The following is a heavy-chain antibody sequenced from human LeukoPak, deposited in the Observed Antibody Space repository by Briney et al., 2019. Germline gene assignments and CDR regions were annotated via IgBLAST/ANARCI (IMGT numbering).Heavy chain of an antibody. D-gene: IGHD3-10*01. Sequence: PSETLSLTCTVSGGSISSFFWSWIRQPPGKGLEWIGSMHYSGDTKNNPSLKSRVSLSIDTSKQQFSLKLSSVTAADTAVYYCARQGVYYGSGSWFDPWGQGTLVTVSS. CDR2: MHYSGDT. CDR1: GGSISSFF. V-gene: IGHV4-59*08. J-gene: IGHJ5*02. CDR3: ARQGVYYGSGSWFDP.